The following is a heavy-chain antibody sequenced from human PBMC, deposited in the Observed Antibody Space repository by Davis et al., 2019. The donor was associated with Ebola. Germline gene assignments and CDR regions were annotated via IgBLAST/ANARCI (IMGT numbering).Heavy chain of an antibody. CDR1: GFTFTNAW. V-gene: IGHV3-23*01. J-gene: IGHJ4*02. Sequence: PGGSLRLSCEASGFTFTNAWMSWVRQAPGKGLEWVSGISGSGGRTDYADSVKGRFTISRDNSKNTLYVQVNSLRAEDTAIYYCAKTRCATCHSPDSWGQGTLVTVSS. CDR2: ISGSGGRT. CDR3: AKTRCATCHSPDS.